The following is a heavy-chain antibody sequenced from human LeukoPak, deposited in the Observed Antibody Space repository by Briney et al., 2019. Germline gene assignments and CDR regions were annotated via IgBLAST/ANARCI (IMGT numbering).Heavy chain of an antibody. D-gene: IGHD3-22*01. V-gene: IGHV3-21*04. CDR2: ISSSSSYI. J-gene: IGHJ4*02. Sequence: GGSLRLSCAASGFTFSSYSMNWVRQAPGKGLEWVSSISSSSSYIYYADTVKGRFTISRDNAKNSLYLQMNSLRAEDTAVYYCAKDLDHYYDSSGYGFDYWGQGTLVTVSS. CDR1: GFTFSSYS. CDR3: AKDLDHYYDSSGYGFDY.